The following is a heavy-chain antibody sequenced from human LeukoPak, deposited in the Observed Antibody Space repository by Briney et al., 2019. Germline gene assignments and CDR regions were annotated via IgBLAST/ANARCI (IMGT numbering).Heavy chain of an antibody. CDR1: GGSISSSNW. D-gene: IGHD3-10*01. J-gene: IGHJ3*02. CDR3: ARITRPLRNYGSGPGEAAAFDI. Sequence: PSETLSLTCAVSGGSISSSNWWSWVRPPPGKGLEWIGEIYHSGSTNYNPSLKSRVTISVDTSKNQFSLKLSSVTAADTAVYYCARITRPLRNYGSGPGEAAAFDIWGQGTMVTASS. CDR2: IYHSGST. V-gene: IGHV4-4*02.